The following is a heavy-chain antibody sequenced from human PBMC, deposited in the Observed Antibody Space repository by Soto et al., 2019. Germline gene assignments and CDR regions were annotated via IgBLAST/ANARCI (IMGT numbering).Heavy chain of an antibody. CDR1: GGTVASSHW. J-gene: IGHJ5*02. Sequence: PSETLSLTGSVSGGTVASSHWWSWVRQSPGVGLEWIGNVYHTGDTNLNPSLQSRVTISVDKSNNQFSLRLNSLTAADTAVYFCAREIVTAGGNNYFDPWGPGTLVTVSS. V-gene: IGHV4-4*02. CDR3: AREIVTAGGNNYFDP. CDR2: VYHTGDT. D-gene: IGHD2-21*02.